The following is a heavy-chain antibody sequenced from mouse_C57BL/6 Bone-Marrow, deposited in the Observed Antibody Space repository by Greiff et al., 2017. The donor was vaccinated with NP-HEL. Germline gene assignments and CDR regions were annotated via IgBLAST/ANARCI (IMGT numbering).Heavy chain of an antibody. D-gene: IGHD1-1*01. J-gene: IGHJ2*01. V-gene: IGHV1-76*01. CDR1: GYTFTDYY. CDR2: IYPGSGNT. CDR3: ARCPYGDY. Sequence: VKLQESGAELVRPGASVKLSCKASGYTFTDYYINWVKQRPGQGLEWIARIYPGSGNTYYNEKFKGKATLTAEKSSSTAYMQLSSLTSEDSAVYFCARCPYGDYWGQGTTLTVSS.